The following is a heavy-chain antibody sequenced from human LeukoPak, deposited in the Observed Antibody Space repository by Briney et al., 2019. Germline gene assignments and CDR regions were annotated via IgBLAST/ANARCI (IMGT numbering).Heavy chain of an antibody. CDR3: AKVKGDY. CDR2: ISYDGSNK. CDR1: GFTFSSYG. J-gene: IGHJ4*02. V-gene: IGHV3-30*18. Sequence: GGSLRLSRAASGFTFSSYGMHWVRQAPGKGLEWVAVISYDGSNKYYADSVKGRFTISRDNSKNTLYLQMNSLRAEDTAVYYCAKVKGDYWGQGTLVTVSS.